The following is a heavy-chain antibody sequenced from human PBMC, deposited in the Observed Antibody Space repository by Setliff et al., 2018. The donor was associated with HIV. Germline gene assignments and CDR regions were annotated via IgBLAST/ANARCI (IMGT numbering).Heavy chain of an antibody. CDR2: IKEDGSET. Sequence: PGGSLRLSCEASGFTFRYYWMNWVRQAPGKGLEWVANIKEDGSETYYVDSVKGRFTVSRDNAKNSLFLQMNDVKVADTAIYYCARQNGALNYWGQGVQVTVSS. J-gene: IGHJ4*02. CDR3: ARQNGALNY. CDR1: GFTFRYYW. V-gene: IGHV3-7*03. D-gene: IGHD1-1*01.